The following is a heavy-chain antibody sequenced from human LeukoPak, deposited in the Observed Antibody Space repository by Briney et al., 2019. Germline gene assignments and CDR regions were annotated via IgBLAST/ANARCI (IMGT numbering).Heavy chain of an antibody. CDR3: ARECPLDGHNRAIYYYYMDV. Sequence: PSETLSLTCTVSGGSISSDRFYWTWVRQSAEKGLEWLGRVYTGGSTTYNPSLESRVIISLDTSKNQFSLRLTSVTAADTAVYYCARECPLDGHNRAIYYYYMDVWGKGTTVTVSS. J-gene: IGHJ6*03. D-gene: IGHD5-24*01. CDR1: GGSISSDRFY. V-gene: IGHV4-61*02. CDR2: VYTGGST.